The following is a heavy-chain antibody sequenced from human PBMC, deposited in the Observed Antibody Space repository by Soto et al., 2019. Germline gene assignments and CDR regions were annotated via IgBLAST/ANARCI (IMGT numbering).Heavy chain of an antibody. Sequence: EVQLLESGGGSVQPGGSLRLSCAASGFTFSNYAMTWVRQAPGKGLEWVSTMSGTAGNTYYADSVKGRFTISRDNSKNTLYVQMNSLRAEDTAVYYCAKKYYFGSGSYGFYFDYWGQGALVTVSS. CDR3: AKKYYFGSGSYGFYFDY. CDR2: MSGTAGNT. J-gene: IGHJ4*02. D-gene: IGHD3-10*01. V-gene: IGHV3-23*01. CDR1: GFTFSNYA.